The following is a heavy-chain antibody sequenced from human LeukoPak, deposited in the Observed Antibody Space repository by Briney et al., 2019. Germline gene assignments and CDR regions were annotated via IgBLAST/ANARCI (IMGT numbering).Heavy chain of an antibody. Sequence: GGSLRLSCAASGFTFSSFEMNWVRQAPGKGLEWVSKLSNSGNTIYYADSAKGRFTISRDNAKNSLYLQMNSLRAEDTAVYYCARDLLGGSGFDYWGQGTLVTVSS. CDR3: ARDLLGGSGFDY. V-gene: IGHV3-48*03. J-gene: IGHJ4*02. CDR1: GFTFSSFE. D-gene: IGHD3-10*01. CDR2: LSNSGNTI.